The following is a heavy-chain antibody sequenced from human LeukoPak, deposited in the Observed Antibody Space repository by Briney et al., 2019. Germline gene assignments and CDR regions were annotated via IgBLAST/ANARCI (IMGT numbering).Heavy chain of an antibody. Sequence: PGGSLRLSCAASGFTFSSYSMNWVRQAPGKGLEWVSYISGSSSTIYYADSVKGRFTISRDNAKNSLYLQMNSLRAEHTAVYYCATPFDYWGQGTLVTVSS. CDR1: GFTFSSYS. CDR2: ISGSSSTI. V-gene: IGHV3-48*01. J-gene: IGHJ4*02. CDR3: ATPFDY.